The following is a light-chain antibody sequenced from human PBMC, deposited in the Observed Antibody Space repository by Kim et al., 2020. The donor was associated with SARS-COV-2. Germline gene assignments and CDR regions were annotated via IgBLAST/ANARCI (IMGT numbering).Light chain of an antibody. CDR2: DTN. CDR1: TGSVTSGHY. Sequence: QAVVTQEPSLTVSPGGTVTLTCGSSTGSVTSGHYPYWFQQKPGQAPRTLIYDTNNKHSWTPARFSGSLLGGKAALTLSGAQPEDEADYYCLLSYTGARGVFGGGTQLTVL. V-gene: IGLV7-46*01. CDR3: LLSYTGARGV. J-gene: IGLJ3*02.